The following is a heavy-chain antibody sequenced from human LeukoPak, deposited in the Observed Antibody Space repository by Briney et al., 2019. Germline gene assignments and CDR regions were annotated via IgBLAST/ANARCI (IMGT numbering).Heavy chain of an antibody. CDR1: GYTFTSYY. CDR3: AGEPATTTVTYPFFDY. D-gene: IGHD4-17*01. J-gene: IGHJ4*02. CDR2: INPSGGST. V-gene: IGHV1-46*01. Sequence: ASVKVSCMASGYTFTSYYMHWVRQAPGQGLEWMGIINPSGGSTTYAQKFQGRVTMTRDTSTSTVYMELSSLRSEDTAVYYCAGEPATTTVTYPFFDYWGQGTLVTVSS.